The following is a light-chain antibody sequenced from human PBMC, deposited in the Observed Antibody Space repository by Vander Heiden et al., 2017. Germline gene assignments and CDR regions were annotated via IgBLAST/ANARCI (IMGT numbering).Light chain of an antibody. J-gene: IGLJ3*02. CDR3: LIWHTSAWV. CDR1: SDTNVGTCR. V-gene: IGLV5-45*03. Sequence: QAVLTQPSSLSASPGASASPTCPLRSDTNVGTCRINWYQQKQESPPQYPLRYNSDSDKQQGSGVPSRFSGSKDASANAGILLSSGLQSEDEAYYDCLIWHTSAWVFGGGTKLTVL. CDR2: YNSDSDK.